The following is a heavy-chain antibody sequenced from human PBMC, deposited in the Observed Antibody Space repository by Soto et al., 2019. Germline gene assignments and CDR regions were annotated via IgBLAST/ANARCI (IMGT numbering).Heavy chain of an antibody. CDR2: IYHSGST. V-gene: IGHV4-30-2*01. CDR3: ARDRRPRAALPAEYFQH. D-gene: IGHD6-6*01. J-gene: IGHJ1*01. CDR1: GGSISSGGYS. Sequence: QLQLQESGSGLVKPSQTLSLTCAVSGGSISSGGYSWSWIRQPPGKGLEWIGYIYHSGSTYYNPSLRSRVTISVDRSKTQSSLKLSSVTAADTAVYYCARDRRPRAALPAEYFQHWGQGTLVTVSS.